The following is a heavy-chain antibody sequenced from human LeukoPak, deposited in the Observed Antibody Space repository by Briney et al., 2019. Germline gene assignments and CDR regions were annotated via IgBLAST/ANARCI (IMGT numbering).Heavy chain of an antibody. Sequence: ASVKVSCKTSGYTFTSYYMHWVRQAPGQGLDWMGIINPSGGSTSYAQKFQGRVTMTRDMSTSTVYMELSSLRSEDTAVYYCARDNGGSSADYWGQGTLVTVSS. CDR2: INPSGGST. J-gene: IGHJ4*02. D-gene: IGHD6-6*01. CDR3: ARDNGGSSADY. CDR1: GYTFTSYY. V-gene: IGHV1-46*01.